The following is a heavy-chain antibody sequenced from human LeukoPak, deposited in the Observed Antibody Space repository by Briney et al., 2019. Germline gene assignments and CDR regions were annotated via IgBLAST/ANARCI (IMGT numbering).Heavy chain of an antibody. CDR3: AREKYHILTGHPFFDY. V-gene: IGHV3-74*01. CDR2: INSDGSST. Sequence: GGSLRLSCAASGFTFSSYWMHWVRQAPGKGLVWVSRINSDGSSTSYADSVKGRFTISRDNAKNTLYLQMNSLRAEDTAVYYCAREKYHILTGHPFFDYWGQGTLVTVSS. D-gene: IGHD3-9*01. CDR1: GFTFSSYW. J-gene: IGHJ4*02.